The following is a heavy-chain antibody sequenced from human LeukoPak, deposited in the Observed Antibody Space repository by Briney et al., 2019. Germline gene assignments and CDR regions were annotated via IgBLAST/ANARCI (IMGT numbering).Heavy chain of an antibody. CDR3: VRSQYWRFDD. Sequence: SQTLSLTCAISGDSVSNNSAVWNWIRQSPSRGLEWLGRTYYRSKWYNDYGASVKSRITVNPDTSKNQFSPQLNSVTPEDTAVYYCVRSQYWRFDDWGQGTLFTVSS. D-gene: IGHD2-8*02. CDR2: TYYRSKWYN. CDR1: GDSVSNNSAV. V-gene: IGHV6-1*01. J-gene: IGHJ4*02.